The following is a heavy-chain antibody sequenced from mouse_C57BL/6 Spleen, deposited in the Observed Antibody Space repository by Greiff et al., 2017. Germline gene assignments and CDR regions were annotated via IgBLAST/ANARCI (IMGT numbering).Heavy chain of an antibody. CDR1: GYTFTDYY. J-gene: IGHJ4*01. CDR3: ARYQTYYDPSYYAMDY. V-gene: IGHV1-77*01. Sequence: QVQLQQSGAELVKPGASVKISCKASGYTFTDYYINWVKQRPGQGLEWIGKIGPGSGSTYYNEKFKGKATLTADKSSSTAYMQLSSLTSEASAVYFCARYQTYYDPSYYAMDYWGQGTSVTVSS. D-gene: IGHD2-10*01. CDR2: IGPGSGST.